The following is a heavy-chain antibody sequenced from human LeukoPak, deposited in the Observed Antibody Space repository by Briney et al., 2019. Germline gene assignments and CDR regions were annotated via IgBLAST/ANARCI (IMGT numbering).Heavy chain of an antibody. J-gene: IGHJ4*02. D-gene: IGHD1-14*01. CDR2: ITEDGSEM. CDR1: GFDFRKYS. Sequence: GGSLRLSCEASGFDFRKYSMTWVRQAPGKGLEWVANITEDGSEMHYVDSVEGRFTISRDNAKNSVYLQMNSLRVEDTSVYYCGRGRGEPWADAHPLGYWGQGTLVTVSS. V-gene: IGHV3-7*01. CDR3: GRGRGEPWADAHPLGY.